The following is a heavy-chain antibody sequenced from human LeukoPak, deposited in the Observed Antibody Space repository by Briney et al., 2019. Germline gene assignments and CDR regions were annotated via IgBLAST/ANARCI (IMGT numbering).Heavy chain of an antibody. J-gene: IGHJ5*02. D-gene: IGHD6-13*01. V-gene: IGHV4-39*01. CDR2: IYYSGST. CDR1: VGSISSSSYY. CDR3: ARSDYSSSPGHLFDP. Sequence: SETLSLTCTVSVGSISSSSYYWGWIRQPPGKGLEWIGSIYYSGSTYYNPSLKSRVTISVDTSKNQFSLRLSSVTAADTAVYYCARSDYSSSPGHLFDPWGQGTLVTVSS.